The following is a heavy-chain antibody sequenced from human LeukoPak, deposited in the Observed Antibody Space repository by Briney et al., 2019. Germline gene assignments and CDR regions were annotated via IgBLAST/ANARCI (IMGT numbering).Heavy chain of an antibody. J-gene: IGHJ3*02. D-gene: IGHD4-23*01. CDR3: AGTGITVVISDAFDI. Sequence: GGSLRLSCAASGFTVSSNYMSWVRQAPGKGLEWVSVIYSGGSTYYADSVEGRFTISRDNSKNTLYLQMNSLRAEDTAVYYCAGTGITVVISDAFDIWGQGTMVTASS. CDR2: IYSGGST. CDR1: GFTVSSNY. V-gene: IGHV3-66*02.